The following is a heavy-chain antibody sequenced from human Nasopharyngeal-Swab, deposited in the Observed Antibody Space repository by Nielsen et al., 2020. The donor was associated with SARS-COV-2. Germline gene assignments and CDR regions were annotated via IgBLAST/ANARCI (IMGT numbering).Heavy chain of an antibody. CDR2: INPNSGGT. J-gene: IGHJ4*02. Sequence: ASVKVSYKASGYTFTGYYMHWVRQAPGQGLEWMGRINPNSGGTNYAQKFQGRVTMTRDTSISTAYMELSRLRSDDTAVYYCARTGRERVGFGFGWEPVDYWGQGTLVTVSS. CDR1: GYTFTGYY. V-gene: IGHV1-2*06. CDR3: ARTGRERVGFGFGWEPVDY. D-gene: IGHD1-26*01.